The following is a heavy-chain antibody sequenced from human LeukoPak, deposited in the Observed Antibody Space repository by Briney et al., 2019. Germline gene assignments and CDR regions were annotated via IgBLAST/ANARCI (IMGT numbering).Heavy chain of an antibody. D-gene: IGHD6-13*01. Sequence: PGGSLRLSCAASGFTFSSYAMHWVRQAPGKGLEWVAVISYDGSNKYYADSVKGRFTISRDNSKNTLYLQMNSLRAEDTAVYYCARDIRYSSSWYVGFDYWGQGTLVTVSS. CDR3: ARDIRYSSSWYVGFDY. CDR2: ISYDGSNK. V-gene: IGHV3-30*04. CDR1: GFTFSSYA. J-gene: IGHJ4*02.